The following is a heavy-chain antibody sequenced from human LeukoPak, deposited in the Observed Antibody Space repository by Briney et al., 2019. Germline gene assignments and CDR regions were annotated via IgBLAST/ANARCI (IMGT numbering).Heavy chain of an antibody. J-gene: IGHJ3*02. Sequence: GASVKVSCKASGYTFTSYYMHWVRQAPGQGLEWMGIINPSGGSTSYAQKFQGRVTMTRDMSTSTVYMELRTLISDDTAVYYCARVKDRFSGSYYVGSGFDIWGQGTTVTVSS. CDR1: GYTFTSYY. V-gene: IGHV1-46*01. CDR3: ARVKDRFSGSYYVGSGFDI. CDR2: INPSGGST. D-gene: IGHD1-26*01.